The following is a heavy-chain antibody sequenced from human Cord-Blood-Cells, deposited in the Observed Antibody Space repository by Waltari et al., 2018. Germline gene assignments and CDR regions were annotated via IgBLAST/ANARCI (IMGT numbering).Heavy chain of an antibody. CDR1: GGSFSGYY. CDR3: ASSLYSSSWYDY. D-gene: IGHD6-13*01. CDR2: INHSGST. Sequence: QVQLQQWGAGLLKPSETLSLTCAVYGGSFSGYYWSWIRQPPGKGLEWIGEINHSGSTNDNPSLKSRVTISVDTSKNQFSLKLSSVTAADTAVYYCASSLYSSSWYDYWGQGTLVTVSS. J-gene: IGHJ4*02. V-gene: IGHV4-34*01.